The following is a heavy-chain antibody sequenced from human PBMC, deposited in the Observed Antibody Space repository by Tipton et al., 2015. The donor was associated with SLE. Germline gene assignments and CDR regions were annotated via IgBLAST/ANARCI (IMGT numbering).Heavy chain of an antibody. V-gene: IGHV4-34*01. D-gene: IGHD3-22*01. CDR1: GGSFSGLY. J-gene: IGHJ4*02. Sequence: TLSLTCVVYGGSFSGLYWSWIRQPPGKGLEWIGEINHSGSTNYNPSLKSRVTISVDTSKNQFSLKLSSVTAADTAVYYCARGRDSSGYYPYYFDYWGQGTLVTVSS. CDR2: INHSGST. CDR3: ARGRDSSGYYPYYFDY.